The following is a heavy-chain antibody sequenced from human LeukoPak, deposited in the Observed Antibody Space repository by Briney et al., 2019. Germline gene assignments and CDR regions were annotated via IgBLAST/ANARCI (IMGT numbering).Heavy chain of an antibody. Sequence: GGSLRLSCVASGFTFTSYWMSWVRQAPGKGLEWVANIKQDGSEIYYVDSVKGRFTISRDNARNSLYLQMNSLRAEDTAVYYCARGGAFDIWGQGTMATVSS. CDR3: ARGGAFDI. CDR2: IKQDGSEI. J-gene: IGHJ3*02. CDR1: GFTFTSYW. V-gene: IGHV3-7*01.